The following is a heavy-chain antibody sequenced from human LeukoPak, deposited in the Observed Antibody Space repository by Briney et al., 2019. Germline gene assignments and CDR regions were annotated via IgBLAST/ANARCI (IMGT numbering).Heavy chain of an antibody. CDR2: ISYDGSNK. CDR3: AREPFVQLESHFDY. CDR1: GFTFSSYG. J-gene: IGHJ4*02. Sequence: GGSLRLSCAASGFTFSSYGMHWVRQAPGKGLEWVAVISYDGSNKYYADSVKGRFTIFRDNSKNTLYLQMNSLRAEDTAVYYCAREPFVQLESHFDYWGQGTLVTVSS. V-gene: IGHV3-30*03. D-gene: IGHD1-1*01.